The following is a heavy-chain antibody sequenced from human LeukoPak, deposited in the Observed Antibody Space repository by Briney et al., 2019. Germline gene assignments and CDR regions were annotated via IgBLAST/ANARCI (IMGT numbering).Heavy chain of an antibody. CDR3: ARDDDGDNPPDY. J-gene: IGHJ4*02. Sequence: GGSLRLSCAASGFTFSAYYMAWLRRAPGKGLEGISHIIGDSSDRQYGDSVKGRFTISRDNAKCSLFLQMNSLRDEDTAVYYCARDDDGDNPPDYWGQGTLVTVSS. CDR2: IIGDSSDR. D-gene: IGHD4-17*01. CDR1: GFTFSAYY. V-gene: IGHV3-11*05.